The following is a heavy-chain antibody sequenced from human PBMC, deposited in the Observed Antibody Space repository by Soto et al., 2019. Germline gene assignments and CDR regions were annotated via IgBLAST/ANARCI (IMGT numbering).Heavy chain of an antibody. Sequence: SETLSLTCIVSGGSITSYHWSWTRQFPGKGLEWIAYTSYTGNTNYNPALNNRISPSLDTSQNQFSLKLLSVTAADTAIYYCARSGVTGIVIPSHWFDPWGQGTLVTVSS. CDR1: GGSITSYH. D-gene: IGHD2-21*02. CDR3: ARSGVTGIVIPSHWFDP. CDR2: TSYTGNT. V-gene: IGHV4-59*12. J-gene: IGHJ5*02.